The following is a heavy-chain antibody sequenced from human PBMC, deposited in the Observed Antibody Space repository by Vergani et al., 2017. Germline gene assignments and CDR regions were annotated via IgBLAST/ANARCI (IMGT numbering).Heavy chain of an antibody. CDR2: IWYDGSNK. Sequence: QVQLVESGGGVVQPGRSLRLSCAASGFTFSSYGMHWVRQAPGKGLEWVAVIWYDGSNKYYADSVKGRFTISRDNSKNTLYLQMNSLRAEDTAVYYRARESGGSGWSSRFDYWGQGTLVTVSS. D-gene: IGHD6-19*01. J-gene: IGHJ4*02. CDR3: ARESGGSGWSSRFDY. CDR1: GFTFSSYG. V-gene: IGHV3-33*01.